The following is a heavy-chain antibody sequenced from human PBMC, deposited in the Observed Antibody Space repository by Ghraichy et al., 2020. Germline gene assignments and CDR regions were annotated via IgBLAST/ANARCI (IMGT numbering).Heavy chain of an antibody. J-gene: IGHJ5*02. CDR2: IIPILGIA. V-gene: IGHV1-69*04. CDR3: ARDPVVVAATNWFDP. D-gene: IGHD2-15*01. CDR1: GGTFSSYA. Sequence: SVKVSCKASGGTFSSYAISWVRQAPGQGLEWMGRIIPILGIANYAQRFQGGVTITADKSTSTAYMELSSLRSEDTAVYYCARDPVVVAATNWFDPWGQGTLVTVSS.